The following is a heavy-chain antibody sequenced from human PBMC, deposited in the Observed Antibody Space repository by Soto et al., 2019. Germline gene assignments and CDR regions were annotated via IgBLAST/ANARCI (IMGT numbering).Heavy chain of an antibody. Sequence: PGGSLRLSCAASGFTFSSYGMHWVRQAPGKGLEWVAVIWYDGSNKYYADSVKGRFTISRDNSKNTLYLQMNSLRAEDTAVYYCAKGQTYYYDSSGYYPPYWGQGTLVTVSS. V-gene: IGHV3-30*02. CDR3: AKGQTYYYDSSGYYPPY. D-gene: IGHD3-22*01. CDR1: GFTFSSYG. CDR2: IWYDGSNK. J-gene: IGHJ4*02.